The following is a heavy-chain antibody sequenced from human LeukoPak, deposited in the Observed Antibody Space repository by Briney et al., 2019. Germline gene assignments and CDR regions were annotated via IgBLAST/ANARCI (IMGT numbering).Heavy chain of an antibody. CDR1: GFTFSSYA. Sequence: PGGSLRLSCAASGFTFSSYAMSWVRQAPGKGLEWVAVISYDGSNKYYADSVKGRFTISRDNSKNTLYLQMNSLRAEDTAVYYCACNLYGSSGYEYFQHWGQGTLVTVSS. D-gene: IGHD3-22*01. J-gene: IGHJ1*01. CDR2: ISYDGSNK. CDR3: ACNLYGSSGYEYFQH. V-gene: IGHV3-30*03.